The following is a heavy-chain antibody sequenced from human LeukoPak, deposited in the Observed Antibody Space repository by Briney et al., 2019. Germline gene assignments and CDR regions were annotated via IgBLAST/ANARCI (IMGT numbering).Heavy chain of an antibody. D-gene: IGHD2-2*01. Sequence: ASVKVSCKASGYTFTAYYIHCVRQAPGQGLEWMGWINPNSGGTNYAQKFQGRVTMTRDTSISTAYMELSRLRSDDTAVYYCARELNCSSTSCHLYPWGQGTLVTVSS. V-gene: IGHV1-2*02. CDR1: GYTFTAYY. CDR3: ARELNCSSTSCHLYP. J-gene: IGHJ5*02. CDR2: INPNSGGT.